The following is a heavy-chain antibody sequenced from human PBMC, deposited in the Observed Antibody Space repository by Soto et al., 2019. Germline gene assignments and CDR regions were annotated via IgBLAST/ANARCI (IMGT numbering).Heavy chain of an antibody. CDR3: ARVRAYGDYLSCFDY. CDR2: ISGSSGTI. V-gene: IGHV3-48*01. J-gene: IGHJ4*02. D-gene: IGHD4-17*01. CDR1: RFTFSFYS. Sequence: GGSLRLSCAASRFTFSFYSMNWVRQAPGKGLEWVSYISGSSGTIYYADSVKGRFTISRDNAKNSLFLQMNSLRAEDTAVYYWARVRAYGDYLSCFDYWGQGSQVTVSS.